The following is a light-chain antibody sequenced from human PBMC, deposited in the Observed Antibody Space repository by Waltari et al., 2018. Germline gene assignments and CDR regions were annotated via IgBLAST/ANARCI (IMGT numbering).Light chain of an antibody. J-gene: IGLJ2*01. CDR2: DNN. V-gene: IGLV1-51*01. Sequence: QSVLTQPPSVSAAPGQKVTISCSGSSSNIGNNYVSWYQQLPGTAPKLLIYDNNKGPAGIPDRFSGSKSGTSATLGITGLQTGDEADYDCGTWDSSLSAVVFGGGTKLTVL. CDR1: SSNIGNNY. CDR3: GTWDSSLSAVV.